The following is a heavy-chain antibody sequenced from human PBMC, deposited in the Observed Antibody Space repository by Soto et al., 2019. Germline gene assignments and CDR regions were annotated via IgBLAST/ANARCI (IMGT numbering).Heavy chain of an antibody. CDR2: IIPIFGTA. CDR1: GGTFSSYA. J-gene: IGHJ6*02. V-gene: IGHV1-69*01. CDR3: ASDLDYDILTGYSYYYYYYGMDV. D-gene: IGHD3-9*01. Sequence: QVQLVQSGAEVKKPGSSVKVSCKASGGTFSSYAISWVRQAPGQGLEWMGGIIPIFGTANYAQKFQGRVTITADESTSTAYMELSSLRSEDTAVYYCASDLDYDILTGYSYYYYYYGMDVWGQGTTVTVSS.